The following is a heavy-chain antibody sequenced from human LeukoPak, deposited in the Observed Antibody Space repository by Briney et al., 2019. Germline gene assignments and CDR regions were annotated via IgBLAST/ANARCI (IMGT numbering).Heavy chain of an antibody. V-gene: IGHV3-33*01. D-gene: IGHD2-15*01. J-gene: IGHJ4*02. CDR1: GFTFSSYG. CDR2: IWYDGSNK. CDR3: ARGYEELLLGD. Sequence: GGSLRLSCAASGFTFSSYGMHWVRQAPGKGLEWVAVIWYDGSNKYYADSVKGRFTISRDNSKNTLYLQMNSLRAEDTAVYYRARGYEELLLGDWGQGTLVTVSS.